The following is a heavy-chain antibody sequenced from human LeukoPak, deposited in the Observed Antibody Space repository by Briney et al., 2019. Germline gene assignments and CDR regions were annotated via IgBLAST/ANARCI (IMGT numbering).Heavy chain of an antibody. CDR2: ISAYNGNT. CDR1: GYTFTSYG. V-gene: IGHV1-18*01. D-gene: IGHD3-22*01. J-gene: IGHJ4*02. Sequence: GGSVKVSCTASGYTFTSYGISWVRQAPGQGLEWMGWISAYNGNTNYAQKLQGRVTMTTDTSTSTAYMEMRSLRSDDTAVYYCARDGDSSGYYPSDYWGQGTLVTVSS. CDR3: ARDGDSSGYYPSDY.